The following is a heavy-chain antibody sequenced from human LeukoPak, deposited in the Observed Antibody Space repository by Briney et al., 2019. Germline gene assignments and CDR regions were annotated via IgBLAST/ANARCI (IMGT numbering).Heavy chain of an antibody. CDR1: GFTFSSYG. V-gene: IGHV3-30*18. CDR2: ISYDGSNK. J-gene: IGHJ4*02. CDR3: AKDRGSCSSTSCYYFDY. Sequence: LGGSLRLSCAVSGFTFSSYGMHWVRQAPGKGLEWVAVISYDGSNKYYADSVKGRFTISRDNSKNTLYLQMNSLRAEDTAVYYCAKDRGSCSSTSCYYFDYWGQGTLVTVSS. D-gene: IGHD2-2*01.